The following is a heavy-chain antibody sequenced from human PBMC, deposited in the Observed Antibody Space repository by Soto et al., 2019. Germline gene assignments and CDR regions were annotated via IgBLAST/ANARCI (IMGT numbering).Heavy chain of an antibody. CDR1: GFTFSSHG. CDR3: AKARDSGSYRPFDH. CDR2: IDSGGGIT. J-gene: IGHJ4*02. Sequence: WRSLRLSCSASGFTFSSHGMSWLRQAPGKGLDWVSAIDSGGGITNYVDSVKGRFTMSRDNSRDTLFLQMNGLRAEDTAVYYCAKARDSGSYRPFDHWGPGTLVTVSS. D-gene: IGHD3-22*01. V-gene: IGHV3-23*01.